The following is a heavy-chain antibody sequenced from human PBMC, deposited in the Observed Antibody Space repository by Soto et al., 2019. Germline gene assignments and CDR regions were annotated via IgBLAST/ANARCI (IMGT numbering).Heavy chain of an antibody. Sequence: ATVKVSCKVSGYTLTELSMHWVRQAPGKGLEWMGGFDPEDGETIYAQKFQGRVTMTEDTSTDTAYMELSSLRSEDTAVYYCATAQPYYDFWSGNLNWFDPWGQGTLVTVSS. J-gene: IGHJ5*02. CDR3: ATAQPYYDFWSGNLNWFDP. D-gene: IGHD3-3*01. CDR1: GYTLTELS. CDR2: FDPEDGET. V-gene: IGHV1-24*01.